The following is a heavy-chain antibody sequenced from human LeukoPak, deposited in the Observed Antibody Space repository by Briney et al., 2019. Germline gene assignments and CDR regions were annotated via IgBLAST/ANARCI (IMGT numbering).Heavy chain of an antibody. J-gene: IGHJ4*02. CDR2: IYYSGST. CDR3: ASSYGGSYLYPFDY. D-gene: IGHD1-26*01. CDR1: GASISSGSYY. V-gene: IGHV4-39*07. Sequence: PSETLSLTCNVSGASISSGSYYWGWIRQPPGKGLEWNGSIYYSGSTYYNPSLKSRVTISVDTSKTKNKFSLEVRSVTAADTAVYYCASSYGGSYLYPFDYWGQGTLVTVSS.